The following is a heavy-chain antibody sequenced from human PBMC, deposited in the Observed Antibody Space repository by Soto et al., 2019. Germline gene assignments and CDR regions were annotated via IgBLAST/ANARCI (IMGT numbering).Heavy chain of an antibody. Sequence: PVGSLRLSCAASGFTFSDYYMSWIRQAPGKGLEWVSYSSSSESTIYYADSVKGRFTISTDNAKNSLYLHMNSLRAEEQAVYYCASAPLGPWGMDVWGQGTTVTVSS. D-gene: IGHD7-27*01. J-gene: IGHJ6*02. CDR2: SSSSESTI. CDR1: GFTFSDYY. CDR3: ASAPLGPWGMDV. V-gene: IGHV3-11*01.